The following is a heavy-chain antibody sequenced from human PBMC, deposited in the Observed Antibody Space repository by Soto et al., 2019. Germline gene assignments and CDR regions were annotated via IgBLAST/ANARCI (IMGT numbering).Heavy chain of an antibody. D-gene: IGHD3-22*01. CDR2: IMPIFGTSGTT. CDR3: ATTLGPGIVVAEDYSYCYGMDV. Sequence: QVQLVQSGAEVQKPGSSVKVSCKASGGTFSDYAISWVRQAPGQGLEWLGGIMPIFGTSGTTNYAQKFQDRVTITADEATRTASLELSSLRSEDTAGYYCATTLGPGIVVAEDYSYCYGMDVLGQGTSVTVSS. J-gene: IGHJ6*02. CDR1: GGTFSDYA. V-gene: IGHV1-69*01.